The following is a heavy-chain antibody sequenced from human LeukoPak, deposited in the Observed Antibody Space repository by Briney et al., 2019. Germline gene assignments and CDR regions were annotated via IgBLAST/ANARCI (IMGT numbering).Heavy chain of an antibody. CDR3: ASIVVPAADAFDI. CDR1: GGSISSGSYY. CDR2: IYYSGST. D-gene: IGHD2-2*01. J-gene: IGHJ3*02. V-gene: IGHV4-39*01. Sequence: SETLSLTCTVSGGSISSGSYYWSWIRQPAGKGLEWIGSIYYSGSTYYNPSLKSRVTISVDTSKNQFSLKLSSVTAADTAVYYCASIVVPAADAFDIWGQGTMVTVSS.